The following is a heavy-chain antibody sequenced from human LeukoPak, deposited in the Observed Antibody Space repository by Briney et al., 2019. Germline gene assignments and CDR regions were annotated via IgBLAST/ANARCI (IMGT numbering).Heavy chain of an antibody. D-gene: IGHD2-15*01. J-gene: IGHJ5*02. V-gene: IGHV1-2*02. CDR3: RRSAVGGSRTRSSCSGGSCFWFDP. Sequence: RASVKVSCKASGYTFTAYYMHWVRQAPGQGLEWMGWINPNSSSTNYAQTFQGRVSITRDTSISTAYMELSRQRSDDTAVYYCRRSAVGGSRTRSSCSGGSCFWFDPWGQGTRVSVSS. CDR1: GYTFTAYY. CDR2: INPNSSST.